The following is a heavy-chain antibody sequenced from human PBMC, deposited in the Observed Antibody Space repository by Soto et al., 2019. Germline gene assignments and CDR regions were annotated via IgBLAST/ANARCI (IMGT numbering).Heavy chain of an antibody. D-gene: IGHD3-9*01. CDR3: ATPSYYDILTGYSAGKYYFDY. CDR2: FDPEDGET. CDR1: GYTLTELS. V-gene: IGHV1-24*01. Sequence: AXVKVSCKVSGYTLTELSMHWVRQAPGKGLEWMGGFDPEDGETIYAQKFQGRVTMTEDTSTDTAYMELSSLRSEDTAVYYCATPSYYDILTGYSAGKYYFDYWGQGTLVTVSS. J-gene: IGHJ4*02.